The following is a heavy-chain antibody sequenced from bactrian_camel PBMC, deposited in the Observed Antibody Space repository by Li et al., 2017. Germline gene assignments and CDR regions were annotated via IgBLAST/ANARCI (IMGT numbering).Heavy chain of an antibody. Sequence: HVQLVESGGGSVQAGGPLRLSCAASGDTSGYKCMGWFRQAPGQARERVAGMRYDGRTRYADSVAGRFIISADNGEHIVYLQMNNLEPEDTAMYYCAADRSPLCTDGHWPRSYGALWGQGTQVTVSS. D-gene: IGHD2*01. J-gene: IGHJ4*01. CDR1: GDTSGYKC. CDR2: MRYDGRT. V-gene: IGHV3S53*01. CDR3: AADRSPLCTDGHWPRSYGAL.